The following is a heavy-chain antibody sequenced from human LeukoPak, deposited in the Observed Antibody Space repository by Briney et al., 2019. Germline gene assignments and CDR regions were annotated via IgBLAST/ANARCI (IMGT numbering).Heavy chain of an antibody. CDR3: ARARTTGGITFDY. J-gene: IGHJ4*02. V-gene: IGHV1-2*02. CDR2: INPNSGGT. D-gene: IGHD1-7*01. Sequence: ASVKVSCKASGYTFTGYYMHWVRQAPGHGLEWMGWINPNSGGTNYAQKFQGRVTMTRDTSISTAYMELSRLRSDDTAVYYCARARTTGGITFDYWGQGTLVTVSS. CDR1: GYTFTGYY.